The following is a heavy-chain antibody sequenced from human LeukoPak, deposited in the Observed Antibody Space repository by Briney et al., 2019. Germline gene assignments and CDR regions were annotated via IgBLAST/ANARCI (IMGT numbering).Heavy chain of an antibody. CDR2: IKQDGSEK. Sequence: GGSLRLSCAASGFTFSSYAMNWVRQAPGKGLEWVANIKQDGSEKYYVDSVKGRFTISRDNAKNSLYLQMNSLRAEDTAVYYCARGSSARYWGQGTLVTVSS. CDR1: GFTFSSYA. D-gene: IGHD6-13*01. V-gene: IGHV3-7*04. J-gene: IGHJ4*02. CDR3: ARGSSARY.